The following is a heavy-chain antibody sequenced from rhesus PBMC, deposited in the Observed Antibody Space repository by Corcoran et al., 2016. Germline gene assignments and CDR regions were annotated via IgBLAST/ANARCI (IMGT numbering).Heavy chain of an antibody. Sequence: QVQLQESGPGLVKPSETLSLTCAVSGGSISGGYGWSWIRQPPGKGLEWIGHIFGSIGSTYHNPSLKSRVTISRDTSKNQFTPKLSSVTAADTAVYYCARRYYYDSGYYPYWGQGVLVTVSS. CDR1: GGSISGGYG. CDR2: IFGSIGST. CDR3: ARRYYYDSGYYPY. J-gene: IGHJ4*01. V-gene: IGHV4S7*01. D-gene: IGHD3-28*01.